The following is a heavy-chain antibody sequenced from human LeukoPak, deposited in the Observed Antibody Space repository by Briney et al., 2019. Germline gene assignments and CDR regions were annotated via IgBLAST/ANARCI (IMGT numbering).Heavy chain of an antibody. CDR2: IREDGSEK. CDR1: GFTFSAYW. D-gene: IGHD3-10*01. Sequence: GGSLRLSCAASGFTFSAYWMSWVRQAPGKGLEWVANIREDGSEKYYVDSVKGQFTISRDNAKNSLFLQMDSLRAENTAVYYCARDLAGHYYGSGSSFDYWGQGTLVTVSS. J-gene: IGHJ4*02. CDR3: ARDLAGHYYGSGSSFDY. V-gene: IGHV3-7*01.